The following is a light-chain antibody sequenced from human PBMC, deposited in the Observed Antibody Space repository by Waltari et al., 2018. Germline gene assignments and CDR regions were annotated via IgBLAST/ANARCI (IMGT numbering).Light chain of an antibody. CDR2: DVS. CDR3: ISHTPITPP. V-gene: IGLV2-14*03. Sequence: QSALTQPASVSGSPGQSSTISCTGASSDVGAYNYVSCCQQHPGKAPKVMIYDVSNRPSGVSHRLSGSNPGSRASLTSSGLQSEDEADYDCISHTPITPPFGPGTKVSVL. J-gene: IGLJ1*01. CDR1: SSDVGAYNY.